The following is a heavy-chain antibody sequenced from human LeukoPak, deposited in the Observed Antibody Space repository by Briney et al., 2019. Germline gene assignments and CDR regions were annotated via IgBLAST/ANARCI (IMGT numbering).Heavy chain of an antibody. D-gene: IGHD6-13*01. J-gene: IGHJ4*02. CDR1: GFTFSSNW. V-gene: IGHV3-74*01. CDR3: ARADGLTAI. Sequence: QAGGSLRLSCAASGFTFSSNWMHWVRQAPGKGLEWVSRISSDGIGKNFADSVKGRFTISRDNAKNTLYLQMNSLKSEDTALYYCARADGLTAIWGQGTLVTVSS. CDR2: ISSDGIGK.